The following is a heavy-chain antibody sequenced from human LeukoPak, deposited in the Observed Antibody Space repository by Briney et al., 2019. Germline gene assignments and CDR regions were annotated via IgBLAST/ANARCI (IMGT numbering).Heavy chain of an antibody. D-gene: IGHD4-23*01. Sequence: SQTLSLTCTVSGGSISSGDYYWSWIRQPPGKGLEWIGYIYYSGSTYYNPSLKSRVTISVDTSKNQFSLKLSSVTAADTAVYYCARLGEGGNHYYNYMDVWGKGTTVTVSS. CDR3: ARLGEGGNHYYNYMDV. V-gene: IGHV4-30-4*01. CDR2: IYYSGST. CDR1: GGSISSGDYY. J-gene: IGHJ6*03.